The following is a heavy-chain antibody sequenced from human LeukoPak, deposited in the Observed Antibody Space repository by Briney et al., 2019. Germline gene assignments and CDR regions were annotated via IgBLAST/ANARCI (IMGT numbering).Heavy chain of an antibody. V-gene: IGHV1-8*01. CDR2: MNPNSGNT. CDR3: ARVAGNCGGDCYRLVY. CDR1: GYTFTTYD. Sequence: ASVKVSCKASGYTFTTYDINWVRQATGQGLEWVAWMNPNSGNTGYAQKFQGTVTMTRNTSISTAYMELSSLRSEDTAVYYCARVAGNCGGDCYRLVYWGQGTLVTVSS. J-gene: IGHJ4*02. D-gene: IGHD2-21*01.